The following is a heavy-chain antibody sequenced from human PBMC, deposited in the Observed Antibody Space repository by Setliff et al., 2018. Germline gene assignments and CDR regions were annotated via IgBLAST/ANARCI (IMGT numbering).Heavy chain of an antibody. CDR2: IYYSGST. V-gene: IGHV4-59*11. D-gene: IGHD1-26*01. Sequence: SETLSLTCTVSGGSISSHYWSWVRQPPGKGLEWIGSIYYSGSTNYNPSLKSRVTISVDTSKNQFSLKLSSVTAADTAVYYCASPVGAHRGYWGQGTLVTVSS. CDR1: GGSISSHY. J-gene: IGHJ4*02. CDR3: ASPVGAHRGY.